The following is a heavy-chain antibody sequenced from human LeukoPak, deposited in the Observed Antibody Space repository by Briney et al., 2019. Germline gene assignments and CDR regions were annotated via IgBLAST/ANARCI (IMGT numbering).Heavy chain of an antibody. V-gene: IGHV4-59*01. CDR1: GSSISSYY. Sequence: SETLSLSCTVSGSSISSYYWSWIRQPPGEGLEWIGYIYYSGSTNYSPSLKSRVTISVDTSKNQFSLKLSSVTAADTAVYYCARSEYSYGADAFDIWGQGTMVTVSS. J-gene: IGHJ3*02. CDR3: ARSEYSYGADAFDI. CDR2: IYYSGST. D-gene: IGHD5-18*01.